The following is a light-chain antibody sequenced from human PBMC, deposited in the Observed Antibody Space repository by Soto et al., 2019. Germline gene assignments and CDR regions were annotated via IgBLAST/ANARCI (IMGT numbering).Light chain of an antibody. CDR2: EVS. V-gene: IGLV2-18*02. J-gene: IGLJ1*01. CDR1: SSDVGSYNR. Sequence: QSVLTQPPSVSGSPGQSVTISCTGTSSDVGSYNRVSWYQQPPGTAPKLMIYEVSNRPSGVPDRFSGSKSGKTASLTISGLQAEDEADYYCSSYTSSSTFVFGTGTKVTVL. CDR3: SSYTSSSTFV.